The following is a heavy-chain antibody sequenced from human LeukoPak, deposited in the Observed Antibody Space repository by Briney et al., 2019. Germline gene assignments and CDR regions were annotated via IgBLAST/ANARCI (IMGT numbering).Heavy chain of an antibody. V-gene: IGHV3-21*01. CDR1: GFTFSSYS. J-gene: IGHJ6*02. CDR2: ISSSSSYI. D-gene: IGHD3-3*01. CDR3: ARDFWDGSYGMDV. Sequence: GGSLRLSCAASGFTFSSYSMNWVRQAPGKGLEWVSSISSSSSYIYYADSVKGRFTISRDNAKNSLCLQMNSLRAKDTAVYYCARDFWDGSYGMDVWGQGTTVTVSS.